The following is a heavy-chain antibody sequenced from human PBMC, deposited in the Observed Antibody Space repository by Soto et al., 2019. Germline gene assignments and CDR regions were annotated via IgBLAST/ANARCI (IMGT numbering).Heavy chain of an antibody. CDR1: GFTFSSYG. J-gene: IGHJ4*02. CDR2: IWYDGSNK. V-gene: IGHV3-33*01. Sequence: QVQVVESGGGVVQPGRSLRLSCAASGFTFSSYGMHWVRQAPGKGLEWVAVIWYDGSNKYYADSVKGRFTISRDNSKNTLYLQMNSLRAEDTAVYYCARDLFPYSSSWYGTDYWGQGTLVTVSS. D-gene: IGHD6-13*01. CDR3: ARDLFPYSSSWYGTDY.